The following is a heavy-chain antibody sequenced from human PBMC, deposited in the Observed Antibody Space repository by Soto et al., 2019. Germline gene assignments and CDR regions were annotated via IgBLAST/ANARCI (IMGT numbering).Heavy chain of an antibody. D-gene: IGHD4-4*01. CDR1: GGTFSSSA. CDR3: ARDIDRLQLGGNYYYILDV. V-gene: IGHV1-69*12. Sequence: QVQLVQSGAEMKEPGSSVKVSCKTSGGTFSSSAISWLRQAPGQGLEWMGGIIPLFRTPDYAQKFQGRVTIAADESTSTAYMELSSLRSDDTAVYYCARDIDRLQLGGNYYYILDVWGQGTTITVSS. J-gene: IGHJ6*02. CDR2: IIPLFRTP.